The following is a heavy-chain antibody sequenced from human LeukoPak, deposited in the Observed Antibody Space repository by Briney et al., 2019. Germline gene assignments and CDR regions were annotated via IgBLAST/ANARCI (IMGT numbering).Heavy chain of an antibody. V-gene: IGHV5-10-1*01. CDR2: IDPSDSYT. Sequence: GESLKISCKGSGYRFTSYWVSWVRQMPGKGLEWMGRIDPSDSYTNYSPSFQGHVTISADKSISTAYLQWSSLKASDTAMYYCARRALPPAYCGGDCFDAFDIWGQGTMVTVSS. J-gene: IGHJ3*02. CDR3: ARRALPPAYCGGDCFDAFDI. CDR1: GYRFTSYW. D-gene: IGHD2-21*02.